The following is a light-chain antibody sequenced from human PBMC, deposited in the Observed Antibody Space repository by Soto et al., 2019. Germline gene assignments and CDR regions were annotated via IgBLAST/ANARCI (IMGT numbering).Light chain of an antibody. J-gene: IGKJ4*01. CDR3: QQYNHHPLT. CDR1: QDISIY. CDR2: GAS. V-gene: IGKV1-16*02. Sequence: DVQMTQSPSSLSASVGDTVTITCRASQDISIYLAWFQQKPGKAPKSLIYGASTLHSGVPSKFSGSISGTDFTLNISSLQPEDSATYYCQQYNHHPLTFGGGTKVEIK.